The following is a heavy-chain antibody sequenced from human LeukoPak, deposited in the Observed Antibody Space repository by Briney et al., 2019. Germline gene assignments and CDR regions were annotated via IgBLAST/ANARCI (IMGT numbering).Heavy chain of an antibody. CDR3: AKVETSGGANCYALDY. V-gene: IGHV3-23*01. J-gene: IGHJ4*02. Sequence: GSLRLSCAASGFTFSSYAMSWVRQAPGKGLEWVSAISGSGGSTYYADSVKGRFTISRDDSQNTLYLQMNSLSAEDTAVYYCAKVETSGGANCYALDYWGQGTLVTVSS. CDR2: ISGSGGST. CDR1: GFTFSSYA. D-gene: IGHD2-2*01.